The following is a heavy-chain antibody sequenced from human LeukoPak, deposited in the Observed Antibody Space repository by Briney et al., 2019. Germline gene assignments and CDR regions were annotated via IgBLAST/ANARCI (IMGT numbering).Heavy chain of an antibody. J-gene: IGHJ4*02. V-gene: IGHV1-46*01. CDR1: GYTFTNNY. Sequence: GASVKVSCKASGYTFTNNYMHWVRQAPGQGLEWMGIINPSGGSTNYAQKFQGRVTMTRDTSTSTVYMELSSLRSEDTAVYYCARAVGIVVVVVATLEYWGQGTLVTVSS. CDR2: INPSGGST. D-gene: IGHD2-15*01. CDR3: ARAVGIVVVVVATLEY.